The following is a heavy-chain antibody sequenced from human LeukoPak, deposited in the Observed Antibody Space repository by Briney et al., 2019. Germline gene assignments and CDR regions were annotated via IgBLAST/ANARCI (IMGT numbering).Heavy chain of an antibody. CDR2: INWNGGST. V-gene: IGHV3-20*04. CDR1: GFIVSSNY. D-gene: IGHD3-10*01. CDR3: ARDYGSGSYYNDYYYYMDV. J-gene: IGHJ6*03. Sequence: GGSLRLSCAASGFIVSSNYMSWVRQAPGKGLEWVSGINWNGGSTGYADSVKGRFTISRDNAKNSLYLQMNSLRAEDTALYYCARDYGSGSYYNDYYYYMDVWGKGTTVTVSS.